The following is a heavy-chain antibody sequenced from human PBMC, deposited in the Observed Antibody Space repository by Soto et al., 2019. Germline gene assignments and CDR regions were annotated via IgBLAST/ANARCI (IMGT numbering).Heavy chain of an antibody. D-gene: IGHD7-27*01. Sequence: SETLSLTCTVSGGSISSSRYYWGWIRQPPRKGLEWIGSIYYSGSTYYNPSLKRRVTISVDTSKNQFSLKLISVTAADTAVYYCARQGLRLGIEVYYYYGMDVWGQGTTVT. CDR1: GGSISSSRYY. J-gene: IGHJ6*02. CDR3: ARQGLRLGIEVYYYYGMDV. CDR2: IYYSGST. V-gene: IGHV4-39*01.